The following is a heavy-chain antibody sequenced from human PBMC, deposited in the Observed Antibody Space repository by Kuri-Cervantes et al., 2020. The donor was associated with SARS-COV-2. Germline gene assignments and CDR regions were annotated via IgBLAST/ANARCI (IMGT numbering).Heavy chain of an antibody. J-gene: IGHJ6*03. CDR3: ARSDWYSRGVTYYHLDV. CDR2: MNPNSGNT. V-gene: IGHV1-8*03. D-gene: IGHD6-19*01. CDR1: GYTFTSYD. Sequence: ASVKVSCKASGYTFTSYDINWVRQATGQGLEWMGWMNPNSGNTGYAQKFQGRVTITRNTSISTAYMELSSLRSEDTAVYFCARSDWYSRGVTYYHLDVWGKGTTVTVSS.